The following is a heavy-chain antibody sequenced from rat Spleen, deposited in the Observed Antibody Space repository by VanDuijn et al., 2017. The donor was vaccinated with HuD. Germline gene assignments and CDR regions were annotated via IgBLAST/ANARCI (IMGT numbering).Heavy chain of an antibody. J-gene: IGHJ2*01. V-gene: IGHV5-29*01. D-gene: IGHD1-9*01. Sequence: EVQLVESGGGLVQPGRSLKLSCAASGFTFSDFGMACVRQAPTKGLEWVATIRHCDGSGHSSTYYRDSVKGRFTISRDNAKSTLYLQMDSLRSEDTATYYCARRHYGYTDYFDYWGQGVMVTVSS. CDR3: ARRHYGYTDYFDY. CDR2: IRHCDGSGHSST. CDR1: GFTFSDFG.